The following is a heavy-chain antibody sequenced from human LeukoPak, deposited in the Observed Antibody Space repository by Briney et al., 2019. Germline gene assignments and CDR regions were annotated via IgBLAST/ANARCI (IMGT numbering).Heavy chain of an antibody. CDR1: GGSFSGYY. J-gene: IGHJ3*02. CDR3: ARRVRLWNIVVVPAAFDAFDI. D-gene: IGHD2-2*01. CDR2: INHSGST. Sequence: SETLSLTCAVYGGSFSGYYWSWIRQPPGKGLEWIGEINHSGSTNYNPSLKSRVTISVDTSKNQFSLKLSSVTAADTAVYYCARRVRLWNIVVVPAAFDAFDIWGQGTMVTVSS. V-gene: IGHV4-34*01.